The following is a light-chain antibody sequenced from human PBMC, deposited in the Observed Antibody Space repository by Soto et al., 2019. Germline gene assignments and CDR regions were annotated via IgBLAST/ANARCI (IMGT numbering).Light chain of an antibody. J-gene: IGLJ2*01. CDR2: NNN. CDR1: SSNIGTKT. CDR3: ATWDDRLNGRV. Sequence: QSSRTHPPSSSGTPGQRVTISCSGSSSNIGTKTVNWYQHLPGTAPKLLIYNNNERPSGVPDRFSASKSGTSAALAISGLQSEDEADYYCATWDDRLNGRVFGGGTQLTAL. V-gene: IGLV1-44*01.